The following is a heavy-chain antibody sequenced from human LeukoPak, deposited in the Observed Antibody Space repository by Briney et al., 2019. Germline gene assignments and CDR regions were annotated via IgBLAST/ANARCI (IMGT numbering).Heavy chain of an antibody. Sequence: GGSLRLSCSVSGFTFSSYAMHWVRQAPGKALEYVSVIRSDGVDVYYTDSVKGRFTISRDNSKNTLYLQMSSLRPEDTAVYYCVKDLLQVTMKKLDHWGQGTLVTVSS. J-gene: IGHJ4*02. CDR2: IRSDGVDV. CDR3: VKDLLQVTMKKLDH. CDR1: GFTFSSYA. V-gene: IGHV3-64D*06. D-gene: IGHD4-11*01.